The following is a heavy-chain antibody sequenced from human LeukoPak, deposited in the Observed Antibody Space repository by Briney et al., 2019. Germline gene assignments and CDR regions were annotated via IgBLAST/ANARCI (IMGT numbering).Heavy chain of an antibody. CDR3: ATFQAYANSGHLRPYFDY. CDR1: GYSLTELA. Sequence: GASVKVSFKISGYSLTELAIHWGRQAPGKGLEWMGGSDPEDVKTSFAEKFQGRVTFTEDTSTDTAFMELSSLRSDDTAVYYCATFQAYANSGHLRPYFDYWGQGTLVTVSS. CDR2: SDPEDVKT. V-gene: IGHV1-24*01. J-gene: IGHJ4*02. D-gene: IGHD3-22*01.